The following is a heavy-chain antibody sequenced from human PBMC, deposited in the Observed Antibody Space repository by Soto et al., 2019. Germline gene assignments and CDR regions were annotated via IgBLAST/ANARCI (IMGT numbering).Heavy chain of an antibody. CDR1: GGTFSSYT. D-gene: IGHD6-13*01. V-gene: IGHV1-69*02. CDR2: IIPILGIA. Sequence: GASVKVSCKASGGTFSSYTISWVRQAPGQGLEWTGRIIPILGIANYAQKFQGRVTITADKSTSTAYMELSSLRSEDTAVYYCARDNINGSSWYWWCDPWGQGTLITVTS. J-gene: IGHJ5*02. CDR3: ARDNINGSSWYWWCDP.